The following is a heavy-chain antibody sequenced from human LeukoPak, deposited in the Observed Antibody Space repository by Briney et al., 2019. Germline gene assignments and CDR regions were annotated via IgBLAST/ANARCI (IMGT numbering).Heavy chain of an antibody. CDR3: ARGDDILTGNRDWFDP. D-gene: IGHD3-9*01. CDR2: INPNSGGT. Sequence: ASVKISCKASGHTFISNYMPWARLAPGQGLEWMGWINPNSGGTNYAQKFQGRVSMTRDTSTSTAYMEMSRLRSDDTAVYYCARGDDILTGNRDWFDPWGQGTLVNVFS. V-gene: IGHV1-2*02. J-gene: IGHJ5*02. CDR1: GHTFISNY.